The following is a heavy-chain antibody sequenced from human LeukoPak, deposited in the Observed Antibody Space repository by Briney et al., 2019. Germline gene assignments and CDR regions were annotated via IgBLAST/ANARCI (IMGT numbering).Heavy chain of an antibody. J-gene: IGHJ4*02. Sequence: RASVKVSCKASGYTFTGYYMHWVRQAPGQGLEWMGWINPNSGGTNYAQKFQGRVTMARDTSISTAYMELSRLRSDDTALYYCATGLYYYDSSGYDYFDCWGQGTLVTVSS. V-gene: IGHV1-2*02. D-gene: IGHD3-22*01. CDR1: GYTFTGYY. CDR2: INPNSGGT. CDR3: ATGLYYYDSSGYDYFDC.